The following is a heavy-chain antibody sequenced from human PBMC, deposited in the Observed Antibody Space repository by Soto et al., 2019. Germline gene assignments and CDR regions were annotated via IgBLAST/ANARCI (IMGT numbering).Heavy chain of an antibody. CDR3: VREATPVVTPWVFDY. Sequence: EVQLVDSGGGLAQPGGSLRLSCVASGFNFRSYSMNWVRQAPGKGPEWVSYINGGGSNIFYADSVKGRFTISRDNDKNSLYLQMNSLRDEDTAVYYCVREATPVVTPWVFDYWGRGTQVNVSS. V-gene: IGHV3-48*02. D-gene: IGHD2-21*02. CDR1: GFNFRSYS. CDR2: INGGGSNI. J-gene: IGHJ4*02.